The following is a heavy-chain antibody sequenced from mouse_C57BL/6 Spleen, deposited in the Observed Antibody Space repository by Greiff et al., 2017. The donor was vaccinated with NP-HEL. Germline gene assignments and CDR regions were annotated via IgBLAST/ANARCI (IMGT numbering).Heavy chain of an antibody. CDR3: ARVPNYYGSSYGYAMDY. J-gene: IGHJ4*01. Sequence: QVQLKQPGAELVKPGASVKMSCKASGYTFTSYWITWVKQRPGQGLEWIGDIYPGSGSTNYNEKFKSKATLTVDTSSSTAYMQLSSLTSEDSAVYYCARVPNYYGSSYGYAMDYWGQGTSVTVSS. CDR2: IYPGSGST. D-gene: IGHD1-1*01. V-gene: IGHV1-55*01. CDR1: GYTFTSYW.